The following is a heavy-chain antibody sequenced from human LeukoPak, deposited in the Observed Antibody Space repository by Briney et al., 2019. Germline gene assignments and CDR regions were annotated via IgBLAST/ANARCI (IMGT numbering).Heavy chain of an antibody. CDR2: ISSSSTYV. Sequence: GGSLRLSCAASGFTFSSYNMNWVRQAPGKGLEWVSSISSSSTYVYYADSLKGRFTISRDNAKNSLYLQMNSLRAEDTAVYYYARDWNIAAAPYYYYGMDVWGQGTTVTVSS. V-gene: IGHV3-21*01. CDR1: GFTFSSYN. J-gene: IGHJ6*02. D-gene: IGHD6-13*01. CDR3: ARDWNIAAAPYYYYGMDV.